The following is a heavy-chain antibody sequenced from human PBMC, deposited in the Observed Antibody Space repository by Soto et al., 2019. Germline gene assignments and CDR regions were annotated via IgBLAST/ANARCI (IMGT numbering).Heavy chain of an antibody. CDR1: GLIFSNYR. CDR2: FCTDGSIT. V-gene: IGHV3-74*01. J-gene: IGHJ4*02. CDR3: ARDTDGLHY. Sequence: GGSLRLSCAASGLIFSNYRMHWVRQAPGKGLVWVSCFCTDGSITNYAVSVKGRFTVSRDNAKNTLYLQMNCLRAEDTALYYCARDTDGLHYWGQGTMVTVSS.